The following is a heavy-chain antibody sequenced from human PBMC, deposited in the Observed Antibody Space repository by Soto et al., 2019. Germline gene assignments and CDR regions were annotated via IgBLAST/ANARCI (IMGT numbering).Heavy chain of an antibody. Sequence: GASVKVSCKASGGTFSSYAISWVRQAPGQGLEWMGGIIPIFGTANYAQKFQGRVTITADESTSTAYMELSSLRSEDTAVYYCARDLVRREYYYDSSGYYYGESDYWGQGTLVTVSS. CDR3: ARDLVRREYYYDSSGYYYGESDY. CDR2: IIPIFGTA. J-gene: IGHJ4*02. CDR1: GGTFSSYA. D-gene: IGHD3-22*01. V-gene: IGHV1-69*13.